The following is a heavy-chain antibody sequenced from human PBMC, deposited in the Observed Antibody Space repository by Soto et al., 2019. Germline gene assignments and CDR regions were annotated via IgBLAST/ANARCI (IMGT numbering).Heavy chain of an antibody. Sequence: SETLSLTCAVYGGSFSGYYWSWIRQPPGKGLEWIGEINHSGSTNYNPSLKSRVTISVDTSKNQFSLKLSSVTAADTAVYYGARSGRAVAAPFDCRGQRTLDTGSS. V-gene: IGHV4-34*01. CDR1: GGSFSGYY. D-gene: IGHD6-19*01. CDR3: ARSGRAVAAPFDC. J-gene: IGHJ4*02. CDR2: INHSGST.